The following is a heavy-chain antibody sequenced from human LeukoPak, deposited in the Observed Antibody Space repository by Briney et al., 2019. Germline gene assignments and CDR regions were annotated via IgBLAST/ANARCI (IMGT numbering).Heavy chain of an antibody. CDR1: GGSFSGYY. V-gene: IGHV4-34*01. J-gene: IGHJ4*02. Sequence: SETLSLTCAVYGGSFSGYYWSWIRQPPGKGLEWIGEINHSGSTNYNPSLKSRVTISVDTSKNQFSLKLSSVAAADTAVYYCARQVVVVPAASLGFDYWGQGTLVTVSS. CDR2: INHSGST. D-gene: IGHD2-2*01. CDR3: ARQVVVVPAASLGFDY.